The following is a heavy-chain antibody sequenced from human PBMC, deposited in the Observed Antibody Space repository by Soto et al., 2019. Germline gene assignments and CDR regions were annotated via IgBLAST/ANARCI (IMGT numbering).Heavy chain of an antibody. J-gene: IGHJ6*02. V-gene: IGHV1-8*01. D-gene: IGHD4-4*01. CDR3: ARALNTGMGPRFYYFGMDV. CDR2: MNPNGGDT. CDR1: GYSFTSYD. Sequence: QLVQSGAELKKPGASVKVSCKASGYSFTSYDINWVRQAPGQGLEWVGWMNPNGGDTGFAQKFQGRVTLTRNTSRSTAYMELSSLRSEDTAVYYCARALNTGMGPRFYYFGMDVLGQGTTVTVSS.